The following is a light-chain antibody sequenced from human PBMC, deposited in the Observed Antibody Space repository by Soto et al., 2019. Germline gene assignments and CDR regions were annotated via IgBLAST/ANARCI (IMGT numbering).Light chain of an antibody. Sequence: IGLTQSPGTLSLSPGETATLSCGASESLSQHSIAWYQQKPGQAPGLLIYGVSGRATGIPDRFSGSGSGTDFTLTISGLEPEDFAVYFCQQFQSSLRTFGQGTKV. J-gene: IGKJ1*01. CDR2: GVS. V-gene: IGKV3-20*01. CDR1: ESLSQHS. CDR3: QQFQSSLRT.